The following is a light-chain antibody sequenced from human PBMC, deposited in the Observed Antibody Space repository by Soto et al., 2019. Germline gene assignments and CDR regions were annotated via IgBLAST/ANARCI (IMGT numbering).Light chain of an antibody. J-gene: IGKJ2*01. V-gene: IGKV3-15*01. CDR1: QSVSNN. Sequence: ETVMTQSPATLSLFPGERATLSCRASQSVSNNLAWYQQKSGQSPRLLIYGASTRATGIPARFSGSGSETDFTLTISSLQSEDFAVYYCQQYGSSSTYTFGQGTKLEIK. CDR2: GAS. CDR3: QQYGSSSTYT.